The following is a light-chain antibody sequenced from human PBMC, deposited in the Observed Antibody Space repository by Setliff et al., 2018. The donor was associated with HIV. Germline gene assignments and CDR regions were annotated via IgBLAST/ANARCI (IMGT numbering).Light chain of an antibody. CDR1: SSDVGRYNY. V-gene: IGLV2-11*01. Sequence: QSVLAQPPSVSAAPGQKVTISCTGTSSDVGRYNYVSWYQHHPGKAPKLIIYDVTKRPSGVPDRFSGSKSGNTASLTISGLQAEDEADYYCCSYAYHSYVFGTGTKVTVL. CDR3: CSYAYHSYV. J-gene: IGLJ1*01. CDR2: DVT.